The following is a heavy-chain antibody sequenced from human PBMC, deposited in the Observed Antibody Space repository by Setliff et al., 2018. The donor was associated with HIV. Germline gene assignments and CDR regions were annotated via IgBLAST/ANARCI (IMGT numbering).Heavy chain of an antibody. CDR2: IIPLFGTA. J-gene: IGHJ6*03. V-gene: IGHV1-69*13. Sequence: ASVKVSCKASGGTLNINAVTWVRQAPGQGLEWVGAIIPLFGTANYAQKFQGRVTITADDSTSTVYMEVRSLRSADTAVYYCSKVSEHRTSSGSFYYYMDVWGEGTTVTVSS. D-gene: IGHD6-6*01. CDR3: SKVSEHRTSSGSFYYYMDV. CDR1: GGTLNINA.